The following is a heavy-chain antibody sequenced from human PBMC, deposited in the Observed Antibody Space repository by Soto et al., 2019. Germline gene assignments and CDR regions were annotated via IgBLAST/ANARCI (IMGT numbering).Heavy chain of an antibody. Sequence: EVQLAESGGGLVQPGGSLRVSCAASGFIFSRYSMTWVRQAPGKGLEWISHISTTSTMYYADSVKGRFTISRDNAKNSLYLQMDSLRAEDTAVYYCVRDLKHCYMDVWGKGTTVTVSS. CDR3: VRDLKHCYMDV. CDR2: ISTTSTM. V-gene: IGHV3-48*01. CDR1: GFIFSRYS. J-gene: IGHJ6*03.